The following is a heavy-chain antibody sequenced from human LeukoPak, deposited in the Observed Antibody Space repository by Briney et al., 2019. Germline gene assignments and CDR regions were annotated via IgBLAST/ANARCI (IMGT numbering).Heavy chain of an antibody. V-gene: IGHV4-39*01. J-gene: IGHJ4*02. CDR1: GDSISSSSYY. CDR2: IYYSGST. CDR3: ARLHYGSGSYYADY. D-gene: IGHD3-10*01. Sequence: SETLSLTCIVSGDSISSSSYYWGWIRQPPGKGLEWIGSIYYSGSTYYNPSLKSRVTISVDTSKNQFSLKLSSVTAADTAVYYCARLHYGSGSYYADYWGQGTLVTVSS.